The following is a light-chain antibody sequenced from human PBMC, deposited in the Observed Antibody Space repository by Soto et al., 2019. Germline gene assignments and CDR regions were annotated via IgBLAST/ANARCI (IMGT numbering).Light chain of an antibody. CDR2: DVT. V-gene: IGLV2-11*01. CDR1: SRNIGAYNY. Sequence: QSALTQPRSVSGSPGQSVTVSCSGTSRNIGAYNYVYWYQQHPGKAPKLMIHDVTKRPSGVPTRFSGSKSGNTASLTISGLQAEDEADYYCCSYAGTYTYVFGTGTKLTVL. J-gene: IGLJ1*01. CDR3: CSYAGTYTYV.